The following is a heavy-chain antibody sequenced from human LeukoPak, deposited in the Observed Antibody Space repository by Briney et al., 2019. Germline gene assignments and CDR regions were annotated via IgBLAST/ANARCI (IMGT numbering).Heavy chain of an antibody. D-gene: IGHD3-10*01. V-gene: IGHV4-39*01. CDR3: ARRGGFGATFDS. Sequence: SETLSLTCTVSGGSISSSSYYWGWIRQPPGKGLEWIGSIYYSGSTYYNPSLKSRLAISINTSRNQFSLRLNSVTAADTATYYCARRGGFGATFDSWGQGTLVTVSS. J-gene: IGHJ4*02. CDR1: GGSISSSSYY. CDR2: IYYSGST.